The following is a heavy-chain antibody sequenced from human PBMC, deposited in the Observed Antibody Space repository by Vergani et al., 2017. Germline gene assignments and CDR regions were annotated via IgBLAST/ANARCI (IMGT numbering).Heavy chain of an antibody. J-gene: IGHJ6*02. CDR2: ISSSGSTI. Sequence: EVQLVESGGGLVQPGGSLRLSCAASGFTFSSYEMNWVRQAPGKGLEWVSYISSSGSTIYYADSVKGRFTISRDNAKNSLYLQMNSLRAEDTAVYYCARDLQKQPYYYYGMDVWGQGTTVTVSS. CDR1: GFTFSSYE. V-gene: IGHV3-48*03. D-gene: IGHD6-13*01. CDR3: ARDLQKQPYYYYGMDV.